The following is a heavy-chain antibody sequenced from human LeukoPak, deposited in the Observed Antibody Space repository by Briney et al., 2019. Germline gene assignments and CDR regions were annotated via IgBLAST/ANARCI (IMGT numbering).Heavy chain of an antibody. J-gene: IGHJ6*03. CDR1: GFTFSNYV. CDR2: ISYDGTNK. Sequence: QPGGSLIRSCEASGFTFSNYVIHWVRQAPGKGLEWLAVISYDGTNKYYTDSVKGRFTISRDHSKTTVDLQMDSLGGADTAVYYCARSPTYYYMDVWGKGTTVTVSS. V-gene: IGHV3-30-3*01. CDR3: ARSPTYYYMDV.